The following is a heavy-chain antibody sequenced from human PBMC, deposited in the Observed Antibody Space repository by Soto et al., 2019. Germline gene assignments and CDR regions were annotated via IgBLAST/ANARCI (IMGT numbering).Heavy chain of an antibody. CDR3: ARGYCSGGSCYFGPFDY. D-gene: IGHD2-15*01. J-gene: IGHJ4*02. CDR1: GFTFSTYG. V-gene: IGHV3-33*01. CDR2: IWYDGNNQ. Sequence: QVQLVESGGGVVQPGRSLRLSCAASGFTFSTYGMHWVRQAPGKGLEWVAVIWYDGNNQYYADSVKGRFTISRDNSKNTLYLQMNSLRAEDTAVYYCARGYCSGGSCYFGPFDYWGQGTLVTVSS.